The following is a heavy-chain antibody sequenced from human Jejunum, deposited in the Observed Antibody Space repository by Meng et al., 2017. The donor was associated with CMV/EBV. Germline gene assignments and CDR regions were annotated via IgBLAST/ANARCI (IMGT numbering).Heavy chain of an antibody. Sequence: RLGQSGAEVKKPGASVKVSCKASGYTFTSYGLSWVRQAPGQGLEWMGWISTYNGNTNYAQKLQGRVTMTTDTSTSTVYMEVRSLRSDDTAVYYCARVWNYDILTGYYTHYFDYWGQGTLVTVSS. V-gene: IGHV1-18*01. CDR1: GYTFTSYG. D-gene: IGHD3-9*01. J-gene: IGHJ4*02. CDR2: ISTYNGNT. CDR3: ARVWNYDILTGYYTHYFDY.